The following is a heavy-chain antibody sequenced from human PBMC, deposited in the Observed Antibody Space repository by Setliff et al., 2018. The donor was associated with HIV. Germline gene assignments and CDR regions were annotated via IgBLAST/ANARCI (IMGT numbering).Heavy chain of an antibody. CDR3: ARWELYYYYMDV. J-gene: IGHJ6*03. CDR2: IYISGST. D-gene: IGHD1-26*01. Sequence: PSETLSLTCTVSGGSMSSGIYYWSWIRQPAGKGLEWIGRIYISGSTNYNPSLKSRVTISVDTSKNQFSLKLSSVTAADTAVYYCARWELYYYYMDVWGKGTTVTVSS. V-gene: IGHV4-61*02. CDR1: GGSMSSGIYY.